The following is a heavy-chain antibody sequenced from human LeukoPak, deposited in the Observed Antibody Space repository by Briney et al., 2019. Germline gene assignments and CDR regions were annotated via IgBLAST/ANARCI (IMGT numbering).Heavy chain of an antibody. D-gene: IGHD3-10*01. CDR1: GFTFSRYG. CDR3: ARVGYYASGPFSYFDY. J-gene: IGHJ4*02. CDR2: TSYDGTKK. Sequence: PGGPLRLSCAASGFTFSRYGMHWVRQAPGKGLEWVAVTSYDGTKKDYADHVKGRFTISRDNSQNTLYLQMNSLRAEDTAVYYRARVGYYASGPFSYFDYWGQGTLVTVSS. V-gene: IGHV3-30*03.